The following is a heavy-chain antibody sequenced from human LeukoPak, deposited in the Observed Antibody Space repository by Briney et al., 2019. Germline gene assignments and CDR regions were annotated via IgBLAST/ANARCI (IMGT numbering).Heavy chain of an antibody. CDR3: VKDAYMLPPPYGMDV. Sequence: GGSLRLSCSASAFTFSSYAMYWVRQAPGKGLEYVSGISSNGGSTYHTDSVKGRFTIFRDNSKNTLYLQMSSLRAEDTAVYYCVKDAYMLPPPYGMDVWGQGTTVTVSS. J-gene: IGHJ6*02. CDR2: ISSNGGST. D-gene: IGHD2-21*01. V-gene: IGHV3-64D*06. CDR1: AFTFSSYA.